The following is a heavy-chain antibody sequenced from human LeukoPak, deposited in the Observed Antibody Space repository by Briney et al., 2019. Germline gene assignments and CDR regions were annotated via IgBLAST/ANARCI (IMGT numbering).Heavy chain of an antibody. Sequence: PGGSLRLSCAASGFTFTTYWMSWVRQAPGKGLEWVANIKQDGREKYYVDSVKGRFTISRDNSKSTLYIQMNSLRAEDTAVYYCARAKPKNMVRGLIMRRESRYYFDYWGQGTLVTVSS. CDR2: IKQDGREK. J-gene: IGHJ4*02. CDR1: GFTFTTYW. V-gene: IGHV3-7*03. CDR3: ARAKPKNMVRGLIMRRESRYYFDY. D-gene: IGHD3-10*01.